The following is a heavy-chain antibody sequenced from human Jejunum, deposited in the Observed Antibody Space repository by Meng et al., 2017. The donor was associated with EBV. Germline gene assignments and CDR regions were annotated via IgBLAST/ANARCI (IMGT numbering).Heavy chain of an antibody. D-gene: IGHD4-17*01. Sequence: QEPRAGLVEPSQTPSPACAVSGDSITRGAYLWSWIRQPPGKGLEWIGNIYHIGSTYYNPSLKSRVTISVDRSKNQFSLKLTSVTAADTAVYYCARGGPDFGDYVPFDYWGQGTLVTVSS. CDR3: ARGGPDFGDYVPFDY. V-gene: IGHV4-30-2*01. CDR2: IYHIGST. J-gene: IGHJ4*02. CDR1: GDSITRGAYL.